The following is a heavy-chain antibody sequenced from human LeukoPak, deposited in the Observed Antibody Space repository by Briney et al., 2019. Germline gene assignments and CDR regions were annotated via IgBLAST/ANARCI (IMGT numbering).Heavy chain of an antibody. CDR3: AREKDYVDAFDI. J-gene: IGHJ3*02. D-gene: IGHD4-17*01. V-gene: IGHV3-30*14. CDR1: GFTFSSYA. CDR2: ISYDGSNK. Sequence: PGGSLRLSCAASGFTFSSYAMHWVRQAPGKGLEWVAVISYDGSNKYYADSVKGRFIISRDNSKNTLYLQMNSLRAEDTAVYYCAREKDYVDAFDIWGQGTMVTVSS.